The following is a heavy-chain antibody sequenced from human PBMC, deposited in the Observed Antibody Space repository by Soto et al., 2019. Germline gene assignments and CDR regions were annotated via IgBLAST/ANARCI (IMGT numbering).Heavy chain of an antibody. CDR3: TRGPRPISSGTGAY. Sequence: GSLRLSCAASGFIFKMYWMHWVRQSPGKGLVWISRIYNDGTYSDYADSVRGRFTISRDKVNVTLYLQMNNLRAEDSGLYYCTRGPRPISSGTGAYWGQGTQVTVSS. CDR1: GFIFKMYW. V-gene: IGHV3-74*01. J-gene: IGHJ4*02. D-gene: IGHD3-10*01. CDR2: IYNDGTYS.